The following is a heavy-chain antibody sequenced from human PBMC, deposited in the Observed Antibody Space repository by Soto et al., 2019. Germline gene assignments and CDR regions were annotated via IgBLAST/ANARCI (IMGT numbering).Heavy chain of an antibody. CDR3: ARIFGSFDDHFED. J-gene: IGHJ1*01. V-gene: IGHV4-39*01. CDR2: IYYTGTT. D-gene: IGHD2-15*01. CDR1: GGSITIDNYY. Sequence: QLQLQESGPGLVKPSETLSLTCSVSGGSITIDNYYWGWIRQPPGKALEWIATIYYTGTTYYSPPLKTRATISMDTSKNQFSLRLTSVTAADTAVYYCARIFGSFDDHFEDWCQGVLVTVSS.